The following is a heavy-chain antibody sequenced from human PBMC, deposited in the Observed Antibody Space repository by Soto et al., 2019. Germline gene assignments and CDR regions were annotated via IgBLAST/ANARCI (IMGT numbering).Heavy chain of an antibody. CDR2: ISAYNGNT. CDR3: ARVFPAGPGIAAASRWFDP. J-gene: IGHJ5*02. V-gene: IGHV1-18*04. CDR1: GYTFTSYG. D-gene: IGHD6-13*01. Sequence: ASVKVSCKASGYTFTSYGISWVRQAPGQGLEWMGWISAYNGNTNYAQKLQGRVTMTTDTSTSTAYMELRSLRSDDTAVYYCARVFPAGPGIAAASRWFDPWGQGTLVTVSS.